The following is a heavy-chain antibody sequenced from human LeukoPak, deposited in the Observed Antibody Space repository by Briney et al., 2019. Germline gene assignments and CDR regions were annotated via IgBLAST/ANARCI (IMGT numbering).Heavy chain of an antibody. Sequence: GGSLRLSCAASGFTFGSYAMSWVRQAPGKGLEWVAFIRYDGSNKYYADSVKGRFTISRDNSKNTLYLQMNSLRAEDTAVYFCARNRSDYGDYWGQGTLVTVSS. CDR3: ARNRSDYGDY. CDR2: IRYDGSNK. V-gene: IGHV3-30*02. J-gene: IGHJ4*02. CDR1: GFTFGSYA.